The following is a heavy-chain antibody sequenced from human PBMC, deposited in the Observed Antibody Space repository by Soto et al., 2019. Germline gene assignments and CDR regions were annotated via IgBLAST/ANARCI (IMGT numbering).Heavy chain of an antibody. CDR1: GYALTCNS. V-gene: IGHV1-3*01. CDR3: ARAVAVPADFDY. J-gene: IGHJ4*02. Sequence: ASVKVSSKDPGYALTCNSMHWVRQAPGQRLEWMGWINAGNGNTKYSQKFQGRVTITRDTSASTAYMELSSLRSEDTAVYYCARAVAVPADFDYWGQGTLVTVSS. D-gene: IGHD6-19*01. CDR2: INAGNGNT.